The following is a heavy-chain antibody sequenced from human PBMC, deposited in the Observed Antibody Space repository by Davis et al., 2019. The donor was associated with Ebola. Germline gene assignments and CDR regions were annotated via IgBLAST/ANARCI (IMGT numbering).Heavy chain of an antibody. Sequence: GESLKISCKGSGYSFTTYWIGWVRQMPGKGLEWMGRIDPSDSYTNYSPSFQGHVTISADKSISTAYLQWSSLKASDTAMYYCARQGIGSGYYYVSAEYFQHRGQGTLVTVSS. CDR2: IDPSDSYT. J-gene: IGHJ1*01. CDR3: ARQGIGSGYYYVSAEYFQH. V-gene: IGHV5-10-1*01. CDR1: GYSFTTYW. D-gene: IGHD3-22*01.